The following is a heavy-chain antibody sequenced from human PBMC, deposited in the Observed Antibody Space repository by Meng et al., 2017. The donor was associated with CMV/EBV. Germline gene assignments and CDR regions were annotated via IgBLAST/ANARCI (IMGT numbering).Heavy chain of an antibody. Sequence: GESLKISCTASGFTFSNYEMNWVRQAPGKGLEWVSVIYSGGSTYYADSVKGRFTISRDNSKNTLYLQMNSLRAEDTAVYYCARVHFGDYGMDYWGQGTLVTVSS. J-gene: IGHJ4*02. CDR1: GFTFSNYE. CDR3: ARVHFGDYGMDY. CDR2: IYSGGST. D-gene: IGHD4-17*01. V-gene: IGHV3-66*02.